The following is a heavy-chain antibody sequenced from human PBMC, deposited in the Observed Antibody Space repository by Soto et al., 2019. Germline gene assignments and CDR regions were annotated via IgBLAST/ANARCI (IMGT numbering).Heavy chain of an antibody. D-gene: IGHD1-7*01. CDR3: ARGPVPYNWNYGWFDP. V-gene: IGHV3-21*01. J-gene: IGHJ5*02. CDR1: GFTFSSYS. CDR2: ISSSSSYI. Sequence: GGSLRLSCAASGFTFSSYSMNWVRQAPGKGLEWVSSISSSSSYIYYADSVKGRFTISRDNAKNSLYLQMNSLRAEDTAVYYCARGPVPYNWNYGWFDPWGQGTPENLSS.